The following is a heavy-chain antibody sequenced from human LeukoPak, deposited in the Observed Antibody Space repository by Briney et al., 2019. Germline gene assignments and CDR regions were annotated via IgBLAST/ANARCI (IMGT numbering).Heavy chain of an antibody. CDR3: AKERASYTNPYYFDY. V-gene: IGHV3-23*01. CDR1: GFTFSTYA. Sequence: GGSLRLSCAASGFTFSTYAMSWVRQAPGKGLEWVSTIRGSGANTYSADSVRGRFTISRDNSKNTLYLHMNSLRAEDTAVYYCAKERASYTNPYYFDYWGQGTLVTVSS. CDR2: IRGSGANT. J-gene: IGHJ4*02. D-gene: IGHD3-16*02.